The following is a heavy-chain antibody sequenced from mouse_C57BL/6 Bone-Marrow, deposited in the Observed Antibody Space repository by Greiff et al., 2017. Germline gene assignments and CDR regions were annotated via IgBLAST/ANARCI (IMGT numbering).Heavy chain of an antibody. D-gene: IGHD1-1*01. CDR1: GFTFSSYA. CDR3: ARGAYGSSYGYFDV. Sequence: EVQGVESGGGLVKPGGSLKLSCAASGFTFSSYAMSWVRQTPEKRLEWVATISDGGSYTYYPDNVKGRFTISRDNAKNNLYLQMRHLKSEDTAMYYCARGAYGSSYGYFDVWGTGTTVTVSS. J-gene: IGHJ1*03. CDR2: ISDGGSYT. V-gene: IGHV5-4*01.